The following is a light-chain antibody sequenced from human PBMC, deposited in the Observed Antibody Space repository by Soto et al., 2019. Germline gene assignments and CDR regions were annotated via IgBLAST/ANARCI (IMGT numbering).Light chain of an antibody. CDR1: SSDVGGYNY. CDR2: DVL. J-gene: IGLJ3*02. V-gene: IGLV2-11*01. CDR3: CSYAGSYTGV. Sequence: QSALTQPRSVSGSPGQSVTISCTGTSSDVGGYNYVSWYQQHPGKAPKLIIYDVLKRPSGVPDRFSGSKSGNTASLTISGLQAEYEADYYCCSYAGSYTGVFGGGTKLTVL.